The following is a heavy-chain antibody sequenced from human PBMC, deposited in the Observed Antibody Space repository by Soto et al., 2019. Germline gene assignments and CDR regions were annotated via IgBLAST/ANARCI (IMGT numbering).Heavy chain of an antibody. V-gene: IGHV3-74*01. J-gene: IGHJ4*02. CDR1: GFAFSSYW. CDR2: ITSDGSST. D-gene: IGHD2-21*01. CDR3: ASLLWGGVTTDY. Sequence: EVQLVESGGGLVQPGGSLRLSCVASGFAFSSYWMHWVRQAPGKGLLWVSRITSDGSSTAYADSVKGRFTIYRDYAKNTLYLQMNSLRAEDTAVSYCASLLWGGVTTDYWGQGTLVTVSS.